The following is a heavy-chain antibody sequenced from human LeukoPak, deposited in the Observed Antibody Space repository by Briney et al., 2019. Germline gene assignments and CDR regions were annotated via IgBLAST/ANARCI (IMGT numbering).Heavy chain of an antibody. V-gene: IGHV3-23*01. CDR1: GFTFSSYA. J-gene: IGHJ4*02. CDR2: ISGSGSST. CDR3: AKMYSSSWYYFDY. Sequence: GGSLRLSCAASGFTFSSYAMSWVRQAPGKGLEWVSTISGSGSSTYYADSVKGRFTISRGNSKNTLYLQMNSLRAEDTAVYYCAKMYSSSWYYFDYWGQGTLVTVSS. D-gene: IGHD6-13*01.